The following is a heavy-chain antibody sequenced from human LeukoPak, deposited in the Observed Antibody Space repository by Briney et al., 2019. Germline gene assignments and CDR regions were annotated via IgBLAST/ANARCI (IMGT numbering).Heavy chain of an antibody. CDR2: ISSSGSTI. V-gene: IGHV3-11*01. CDR1: GFTFSDYY. Sequence: PGGSLRLSCAASGFTFSDYYMSWIRQAPGKGLEWVSYISSSGSTIYYADSVKGRFTISRDSAKNSLYLQMNSLRAEDTAVYYCARRMNYYYYGMDVWGQGTTVTVSS. J-gene: IGHJ6*02. CDR3: ARRMNYYYYGMDV.